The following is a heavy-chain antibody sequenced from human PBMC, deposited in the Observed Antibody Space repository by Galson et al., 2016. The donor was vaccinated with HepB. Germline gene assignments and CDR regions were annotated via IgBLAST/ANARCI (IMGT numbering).Heavy chain of an antibody. CDR2: IYWDGEK. CDR1: GFSLRSNDVG. J-gene: IGHJ2*01. CDR3: ARRPGRGDGSAFDL. V-gene: IGHV2-5*02. Sequence: PALVKPTQTLTLTCTLSGFSLRSNDVGVAWTRQAPGKALEWLTIIYWDGEKKYIPSLRGRPTITEATSKNQVVLTLTNVDSLDTGTYYCARRPGRGDGSAFDLWGRGTLVTVSS. D-gene: IGHD5-24*01.